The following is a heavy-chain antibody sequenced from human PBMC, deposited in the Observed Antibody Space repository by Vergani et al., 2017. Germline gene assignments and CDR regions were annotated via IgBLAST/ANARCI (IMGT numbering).Heavy chain of an antibody. D-gene: IGHD3-22*01. CDR2: INHSGST. V-gene: IGHV4-34*01. Sequence: QVQLQQWGAGLLKPSETLSLTCAVYGGSFSGYYWSWIRQPPGKGLEWIGEINHSGSTNYNPSLKSRVTISVDTSKNQFSLKLSSVTAADTAVYYCAIGSVSMRGSGYYRGAFDIWGQGTMVTVSS. CDR3: AIGSVSMRGSGYYRGAFDI. CDR1: GGSFSGYY. J-gene: IGHJ3*02.